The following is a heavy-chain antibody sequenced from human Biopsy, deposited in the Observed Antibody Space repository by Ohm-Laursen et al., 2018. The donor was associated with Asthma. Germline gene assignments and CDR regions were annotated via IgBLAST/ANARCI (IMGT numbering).Heavy chain of an antibody. J-gene: IGHJ3*02. V-gene: IGHV3-30*18. CDR1: GFSFNSYG. CDR3: AKERYYDFWSGYPI. D-gene: IGHD3-3*01. Sequence: SLRLSCAASGFSFNSYGMHWVRQAPGKGLEWVAVMSFDGRQTYYADSVKGRFTISRDNSKYTLYLQMNSLRAEDTAVYYCAKERYYDFWSGYPIWGQGTMVTVSS. CDR2: MSFDGRQT.